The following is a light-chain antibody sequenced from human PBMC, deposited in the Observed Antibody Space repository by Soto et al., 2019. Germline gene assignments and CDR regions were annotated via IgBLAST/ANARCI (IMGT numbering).Light chain of an antibody. CDR2: GAS. CDR1: QSVRSSF. J-gene: IGKJ4*02. V-gene: IGKV3-20*01. CDR3: QRYGSSPT. Sequence: EIVLTQSPGTLSLSPGERATLSCRASQSVRSSFLAWYQQKPGQAPRLLLYGASSMATGNTDRFSGRGSGTDFTLAISRLEREDLAVYFCQRYGSSPTFGGGTKVEIK.